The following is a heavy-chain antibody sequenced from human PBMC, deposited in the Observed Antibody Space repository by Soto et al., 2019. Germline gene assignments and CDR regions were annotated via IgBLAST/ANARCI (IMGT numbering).Heavy chain of an antibody. J-gene: IGHJ5*02. CDR3: AREQQVRGFDP. CDR1: GGSISSGDYF. D-gene: IGHD6-13*01. Sequence: SETLSLTCTVSGGSISSGDYFWSWIRQPPGKGLEWIGYIYYSGSTYYNPSLKSRVTISTDTAYMELSSLRSEDTAVYYCAREQQVRGFDPWGQGTHVTVSS. CDR2: IYYSGST. V-gene: IGHV4-30-4*02.